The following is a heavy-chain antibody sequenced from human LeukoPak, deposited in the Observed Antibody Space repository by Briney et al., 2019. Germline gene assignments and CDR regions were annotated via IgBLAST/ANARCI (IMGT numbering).Heavy chain of an antibody. CDR3: ARVIAARPSDY. CDR2: IKQDGSEK. J-gene: IGHJ4*02. V-gene: IGHV3-7*04. D-gene: IGHD6-13*01. CDR1: GFTFSSYW. Sequence: GGSLRLSCAASGFTFSSYWMSWVRQAPGKGLDWVANIKQDGSEKCYVDSVKGGFTISRDNAKNSLSLQMNSLRAEDTAVYYCARVIAARPSDYWGQGSLVTVSS.